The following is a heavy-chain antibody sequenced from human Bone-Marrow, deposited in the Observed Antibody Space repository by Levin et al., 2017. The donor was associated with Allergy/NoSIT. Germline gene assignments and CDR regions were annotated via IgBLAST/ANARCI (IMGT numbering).Heavy chain of an antibody. D-gene: IGHD4-23*01. V-gene: IGHV4-39*01. J-gene: IGHJ5*02. Sequence: PSETLSLTCTVSGGSISTRGYCWGWIRQSPGKGLEWIGIICYNGVTFYNPSLKSRVTISVDTSKNQLSLELSSVTATDTAVYYCARHNSMEDGLDPWGQGTLVTASS. CDR2: ICYNGVT. CDR1: GGSISTRGYC. CDR3: ARHNSMEDGLDP.